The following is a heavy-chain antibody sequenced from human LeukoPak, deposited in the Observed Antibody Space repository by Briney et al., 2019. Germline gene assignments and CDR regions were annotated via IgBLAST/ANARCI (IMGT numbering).Heavy chain of an antibody. J-gene: IGHJ3*02. V-gene: IGHV3-30*18. D-gene: IGHD3-9*01. CDR3: AKVRYFGPSAFDI. Sequence: PGGSLRLSCAASGFTFRNYGMLWVRQAPGKGLDWVAVISYDGSNKYYADSVKGRFTISRDNSKNTLYLQMNSLRAEDTAVYYCAKVRYFGPSAFDIWGQGTMVTVSS. CDR2: ISYDGSNK. CDR1: GFTFRNYG.